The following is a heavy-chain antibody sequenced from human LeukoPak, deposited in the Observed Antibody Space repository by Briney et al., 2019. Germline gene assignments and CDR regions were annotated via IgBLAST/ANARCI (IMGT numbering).Heavy chain of an antibody. Sequence: GGSLRLSCAASGFTFSSYAMSWVRQAPGKGLEWVSAISGSGGSTYYADSVKGRFTISRDNSKNTLYLQMNSLRAEDTAVYYCAKGNSNYEYFYYYMDVWGKGTTVTVSS. D-gene: IGHD4-11*01. J-gene: IGHJ6*03. CDR2: ISGSGGST. V-gene: IGHV3-23*01. CDR3: AKGNSNYEYFYYYMDV. CDR1: GFTFSSYA.